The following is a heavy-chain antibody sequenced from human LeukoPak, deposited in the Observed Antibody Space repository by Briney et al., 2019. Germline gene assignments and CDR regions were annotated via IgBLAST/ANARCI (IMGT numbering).Heavy chain of an antibody. CDR1: GFTFSTYG. Sequence: GKSLTHSCAASGFTFSTYGMHWVRQAPGKGLEWVAITGHDGTYVNYPHSVKGRFTISRDNSKNTLSLQLDSLSVQDTSVYHFARGLCKGRYFDYWGQGTLVTVSS. V-gene: IGHV3-33*01. J-gene: IGHJ4*02. D-gene: IGHD3-9*01. CDR2: TGHDGTYV. CDR3: ARGLCKGRYFDY.